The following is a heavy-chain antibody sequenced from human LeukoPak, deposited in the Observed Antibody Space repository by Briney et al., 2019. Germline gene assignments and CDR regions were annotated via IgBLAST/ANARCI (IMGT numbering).Heavy chain of an antibody. CDR2: IYYSGST. J-gene: IGHJ4*02. CDR3: ARDRGSYYYFDY. V-gene: IGHV4-38-2*02. D-gene: IGHD1-26*01. Sequence: PSETLSLTCTVSGYSISSGYYWGWIRQPPGKGLEWIGSIYYSGSTYYNPSLKSRVTISVDTSKNQFSLKLSSVTAADTAVYYCARDRGSYYYFDYWGQGTLVTVSS. CDR1: GYSISSGYY.